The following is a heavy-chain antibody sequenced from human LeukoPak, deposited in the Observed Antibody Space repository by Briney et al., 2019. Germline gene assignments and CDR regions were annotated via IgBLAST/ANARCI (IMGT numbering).Heavy chain of an antibody. J-gene: IGHJ6*03. Sequence: SETLSLTCTVSGGSISSYYWSWIRQPPGKGLEWIGYIYYSGSTNYSPSLKSRVTISVDTSKNQFSPKLSSVTAADTAVYYCARTTEGGYTYDYFYYYYMDVWGKGTTVTISS. V-gene: IGHV4-59*01. D-gene: IGHD5-18*01. CDR1: GGSISSYY. CDR3: ARTTEGGYTYDYFYYYYMDV. CDR2: IYYSGST.